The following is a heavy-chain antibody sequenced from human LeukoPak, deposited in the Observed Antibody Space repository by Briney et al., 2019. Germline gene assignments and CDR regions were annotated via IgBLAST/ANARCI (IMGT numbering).Heavy chain of an antibody. V-gene: IGHV3-23*01. J-gene: IGHJ4*02. Sequence: PGGSLRLSCAASGFIFSAYAMGWVRQAPGQGLEWISVIGTGGETHYAESVRGRFTISRSNFKNTLYLQMNSLRAEDTAVYYCAKRVTVTTKYFDSWGQGTLVTVSS. CDR3: AKRVTVTTKYFDS. CDR1: GFIFSAYA. D-gene: IGHD4-17*01. CDR2: IGTGGET.